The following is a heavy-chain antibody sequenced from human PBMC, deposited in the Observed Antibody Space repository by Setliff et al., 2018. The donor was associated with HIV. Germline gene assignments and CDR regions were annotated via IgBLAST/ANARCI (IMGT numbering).Heavy chain of an antibody. V-gene: IGHV1-46*01. CDR2: INPSGGNT. J-gene: IGHJ5*02. Sequence: ASVKVSCKASGYTFTSYYLNWVRQAPGQGLEWMGIINPSGGNTKYAQKSQGRVTMTRDTSTSTVYMELSSLRSEDTALYYCARDHYYGSGTYYRGGSGFDPWGQGTLVTVSS. D-gene: IGHD3-10*01. CDR1: GYTFTSYY. CDR3: ARDHYYGSGTYYRGGSGFDP.